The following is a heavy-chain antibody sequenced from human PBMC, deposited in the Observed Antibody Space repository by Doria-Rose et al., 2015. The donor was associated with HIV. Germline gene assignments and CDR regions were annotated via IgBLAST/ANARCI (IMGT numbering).Heavy chain of an antibody. D-gene: IGHD4-17*01. V-gene: IGHV5-10-1*01. CDR1: TTDW. Sequence: TTDWITWVRQMPGKGLEWMGRIDPSDSYTIYSPSFQGHVTISADKSISTAYLQWSSLQASDTAMYYCARLNNDYGDYVFDYWGQGTLVTVSS. CDR2: IDPSDSYT. CDR3: ARLNNDYGDYVFDY. J-gene: IGHJ4*02.